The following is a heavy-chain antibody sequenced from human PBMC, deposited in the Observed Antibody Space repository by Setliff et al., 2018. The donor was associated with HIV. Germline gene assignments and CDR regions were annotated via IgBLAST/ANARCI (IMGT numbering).Heavy chain of an antibody. CDR2: IYYSGST. V-gene: IGHV4-59*08. CDR3: ARVHYPSRQARGYSYGYKY. J-gene: IGHJ4*02. Sequence: SETLSLTCTVSGGSISSYYWSWIRQPPGKGLEWIGYIYYSGSTNYNPSLKSRFTIAVDTAKNQFSLRLSSVTVADTAVYYCARVHYPSRQARGYSYGYKYWGQGTLVTVSS. D-gene: IGHD5-18*01. CDR1: GGSISSYY.